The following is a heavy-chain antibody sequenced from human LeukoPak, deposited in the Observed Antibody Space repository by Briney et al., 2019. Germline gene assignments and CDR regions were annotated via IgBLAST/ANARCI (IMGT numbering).Heavy chain of an antibody. CDR1: GFTFTSAW. D-gene: IGHD3-16*01. Sequence: PVGSLRLSCSAAGFTFTSAWMSWVRQAPGKGLEYSGHIKSESDGWTTDYAAPVKGRFTISIDDSENTLCRQMNSLMAEDTAVYYCTTSLAGGIGYEGLFDYWGQGTLVTVSS. V-gene: IGHV3-15*01. CDR2: IKSESDGWTT. CDR3: TTSLAGGIGYEGLFDY. J-gene: IGHJ4*02.